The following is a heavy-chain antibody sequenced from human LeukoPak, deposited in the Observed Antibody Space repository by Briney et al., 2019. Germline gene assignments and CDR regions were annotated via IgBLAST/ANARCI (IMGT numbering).Heavy chain of an antibody. CDR3: ARGGSGYSFDY. J-gene: IGHJ4*02. CDR2: IYHSGST. V-gene: IGHV4-30-2*01. Sequence: SETLSLTCAVSGGSISSGGYSWSWIRQPPGKGLEWIGYIYHSGSTYNNPSLKSRVTISVDRSKNQFALKLSSVTAADTAVYFCARGGSGYSFDYWGQGTLVTVSS. CDR1: GGSISSGGYS. D-gene: IGHD3-22*01.